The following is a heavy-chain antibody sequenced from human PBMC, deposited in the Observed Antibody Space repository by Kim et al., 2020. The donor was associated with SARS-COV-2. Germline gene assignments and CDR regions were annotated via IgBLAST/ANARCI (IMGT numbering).Heavy chain of an antibody. Sequence: VKGRFTISRDHCKNTLYLQMNSLRAEDTAVYYCARGDYCSGYITGGGMDVWGQGATVTVSS. V-gene: IGHV3-30*07. J-gene: IGHJ6*02. CDR3: ARGDYCSGYITGGGMDV. D-gene: IGHD2-15*01.